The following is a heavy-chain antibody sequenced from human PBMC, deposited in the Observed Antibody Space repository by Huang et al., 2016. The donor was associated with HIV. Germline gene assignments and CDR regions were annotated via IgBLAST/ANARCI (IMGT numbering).Heavy chain of an antibody. D-gene: IGHD2-21*02. J-gene: IGHJ6*02. V-gene: IGHV4-39*01. CDR3: SRQDEKGYCAGDCSNHYYFGLDV. Sequence: QLQLQESGPGLVKPSETLSLTCTVSGVSISNSRYYWGWIRQPPGKGLEYIGSIYYRGSPYYHPAPKGRITSSIASSKNQFSLKLNSVTAADTAVYYCSRQDEKGYCAGDCSNHYYFGLDVWGHGTTVTVS. CDR1: GVSISNSRYY. CDR2: IYYRGSP.